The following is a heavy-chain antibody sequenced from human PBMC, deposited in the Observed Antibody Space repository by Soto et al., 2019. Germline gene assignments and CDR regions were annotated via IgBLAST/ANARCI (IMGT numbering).Heavy chain of an antibody. V-gene: IGHV4-4*07. CDR2: IYTSGST. D-gene: IGHD3-22*01. Sequence: SETLSLTCTVSGGSISSYYWSWIRQPAGKGLEWIGRIYTSGSTNYNPSLKSRVTMSVDTSKNQFSLKLSSVTAAATAVYYCARLHYYDSSGYGRYNWFDPWGQGTLVTVSS. CDR1: GGSISSYY. CDR3: ARLHYYDSSGYGRYNWFDP. J-gene: IGHJ5*02.